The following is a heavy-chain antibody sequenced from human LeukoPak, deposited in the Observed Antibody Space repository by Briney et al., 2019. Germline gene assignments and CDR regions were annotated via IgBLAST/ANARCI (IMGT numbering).Heavy chain of an antibody. CDR1: GGTISSYY. J-gene: IGHJ4*02. V-gene: IGHV4-4*07. Sequence: SETLSLTCTVSGGTISSYYWSWIRQPAGKGLEWMGSINNGGSTNYNPSLKSRATMSVDTTKNQLSLKQSSVTTADTAVFYCAVVLDNNFDYRGQGTLVTVSS. D-gene: IGHD2/OR15-2a*01. CDR3: AVVLDNNFDY. CDR2: INNGGST.